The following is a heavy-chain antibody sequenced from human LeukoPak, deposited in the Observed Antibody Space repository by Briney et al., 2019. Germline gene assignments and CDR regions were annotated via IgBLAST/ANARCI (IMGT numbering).Heavy chain of an antibody. Sequence: PSETLSLTCTVSGGSISSSSYYWGWIRQPPGKGLEWIGSIYYSGSTYYNPSLKSRVTISVDTSKNQFSLKLSSVTAADTAVHYCARTYIAAQLDYWGQGTLVTVSS. CDR2: IYYSGST. CDR1: GGSISSSSYY. V-gene: IGHV4-39*07. D-gene: IGHD6-6*01. J-gene: IGHJ4*02. CDR3: ARTYIAAQLDY.